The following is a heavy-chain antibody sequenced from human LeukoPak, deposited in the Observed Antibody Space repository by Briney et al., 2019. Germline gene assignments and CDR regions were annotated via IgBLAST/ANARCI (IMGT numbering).Heavy chain of an antibody. CDR1: GYTLTELS. D-gene: IGHD1-20*01. J-gene: IGHJ4*02. CDR2: FDPEDGET. CDR3: AREPFNWFDY. Sequence: GASVKVSRKVSGYTLTELSMHWVRQAPGKGLEWMGGFDPEDGETIYAQKFQGRVTMTRDTSISTAYMELSRLRSDDTAVYYCAREPFNWFDYWGQGTLVTVSS. V-gene: IGHV1-24*01.